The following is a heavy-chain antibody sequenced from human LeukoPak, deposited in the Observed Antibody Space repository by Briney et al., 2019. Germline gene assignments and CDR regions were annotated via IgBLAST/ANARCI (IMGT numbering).Heavy chain of an antibody. CDR1: GYSFTSYW. D-gene: IGHD6-19*01. Sequence: GESLKIPCRGSGYSFTSYWIVWVRQMPGKGLEWMGIIYPGDSDTRYSPSFQGQVTISADKSISTAYLQWSSLKASDTAMYYCARNQLIPGIAVAWVTPYDYWGQGTLVTVSS. CDR3: ARNQLIPGIAVAWVTPYDY. J-gene: IGHJ4*02. V-gene: IGHV5-51*01. CDR2: IYPGDSDT.